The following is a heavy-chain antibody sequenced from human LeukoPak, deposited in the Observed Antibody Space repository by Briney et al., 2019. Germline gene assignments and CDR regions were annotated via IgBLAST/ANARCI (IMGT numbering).Heavy chain of an antibody. J-gene: IGHJ1*01. CDR1: GYTFTSFG. CDR2: ISAYNGNT. Sequence: GASVKVSCKASGYTFTSFGISWVRQAPGQGLEWMGWISAYNGNTNYAQKLQGRVTMTTDTSTSTAYMELRSLRSDDTAVYYCARGPPYCSSTSCYGYFQHWGQGTLVTVSS. CDR3: ARGPPYCSSTSCYGYFQH. D-gene: IGHD2-2*01. V-gene: IGHV1-18*01.